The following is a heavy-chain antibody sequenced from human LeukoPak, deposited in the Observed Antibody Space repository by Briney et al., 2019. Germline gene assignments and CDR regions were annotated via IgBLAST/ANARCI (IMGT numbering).Heavy chain of an antibody. CDR2: ISGSGGST. V-gene: IGHV3-23*01. Sequence: TGGSLRLSCAASGFTFSSYAMSWVRQPPGKGLEWVSAISGSGGSTYYADSVKGRFTISRDNSKNTLYLQMNSLRAEDTAVYYCAKTSYSGSYYSNYWGQGTLVTVSS. CDR3: AKTSYSGSYYSNY. CDR1: GFTFSSYA. D-gene: IGHD1-26*01. J-gene: IGHJ4*02.